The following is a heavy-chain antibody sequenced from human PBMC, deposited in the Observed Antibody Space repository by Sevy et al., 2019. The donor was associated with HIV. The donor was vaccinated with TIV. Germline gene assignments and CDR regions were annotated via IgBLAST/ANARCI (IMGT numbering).Heavy chain of an antibody. CDR3: AKLSMVRGERGAFDI. D-gene: IGHD3-10*01. V-gene: IGHV3-9*01. CDR1: GFTFDDYA. J-gene: IGHJ3*02. Sequence: GGSLRLSCAASGFTFDDYAMHWVRQAPGKGLEWVSGISWNRGSIGYADSVKGRFTISRDNAKNSLYLQMNSLRAEDTALYYCAKLSMVRGERGAFDIWGQGTMVTVSS. CDR2: ISWNRGSI.